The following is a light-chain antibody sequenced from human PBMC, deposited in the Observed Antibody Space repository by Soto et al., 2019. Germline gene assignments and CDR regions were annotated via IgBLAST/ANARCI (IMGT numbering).Light chain of an antibody. V-gene: IGLV4-69*01. CDR3: QAWATGIHI. CDR1: SRNNTNA. CDR2: VNSDGSH. Sequence: QLVLTQSPSASASLGASVKLTCNQSSRNNTNAIAWHQQQPKKGPRFLMKVNSDGSHFKGDGIPDRFSGSSSGAERYLTISSLQSEDEADYYCQAWATGIHIFGGGTKLTVL. J-gene: IGLJ2*01.